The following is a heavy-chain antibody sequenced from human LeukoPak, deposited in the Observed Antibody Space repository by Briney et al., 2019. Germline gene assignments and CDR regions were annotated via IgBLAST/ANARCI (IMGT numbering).Heavy chain of an antibody. CDR2: IYYSGST. CDR1: GGSISSSSYY. J-gene: IGHJ4*02. V-gene: IGHV4-39*07. CDR3: ARGFRYYDILTGYYPQQYYFDY. D-gene: IGHD3-9*01. Sequence: SSETLSLTCTVSGGSISSSSYYWGWIRQPPGKGLEWIGSIYYSGSTYYNPSLKSRVTISVDTSKNQFSLKLSSVTAADTAVYYCARGFRYYDILTGYYPQQYYFDYWGQGTLVTVSS.